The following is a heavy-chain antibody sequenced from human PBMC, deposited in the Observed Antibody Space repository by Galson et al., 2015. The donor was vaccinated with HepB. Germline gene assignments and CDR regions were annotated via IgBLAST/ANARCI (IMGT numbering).Heavy chain of an antibody. CDR2: IIPIFGTA. Sequence: SVKVSCKASGGTFSSYAISWVRQAPGQGLEWMGGIIPIFGTANYAQKFQGRVTITADESTSTAYMELSSLRSEDTAVYYCARDLYDSSGYYHVCDYWGQGTLVTVSS. CDR3: ARDLYDSSGYYHVCDY. CDR1: GGTFSSYA. J-gene: IGHJ4*02. V-gene: IGHV1-69*13. D-gene: IGHD3-22*01.